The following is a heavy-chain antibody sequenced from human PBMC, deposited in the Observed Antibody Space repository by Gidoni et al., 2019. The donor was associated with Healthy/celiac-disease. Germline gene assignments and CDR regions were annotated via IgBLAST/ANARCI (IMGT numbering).Heavy chain of an antibody. Sequence: QITLKESGPTLVKLTQTLTLTCTFSGFSLSTCGVGVGWIRQPPGMALEWLALIYWDDDKRYSPSLKGRLTITKDTSKNQVVLIMTNMDPVDTATYCCAHMRGDYVWGSYRPTSDAFDIWGQGTMVTVSS. J-gene: IGHJ3*02. CDR1: GFSLSTCGVG. CDR3: AHMRGDYVWGSYRPTSDAFDI. D-gene: IGHD3-16*02. V-gene: IGHV2-5*02. CDR2: IYWDDDK.